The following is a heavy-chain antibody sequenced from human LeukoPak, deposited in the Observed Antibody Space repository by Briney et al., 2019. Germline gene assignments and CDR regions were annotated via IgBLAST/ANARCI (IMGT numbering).Heavy chain of an antibody. CDR2: ISSSSSYT. CDR3: ARALRYSSGWFDY. CDR1: GFTFSDYY. J-gene: IGHJ4*02. Sequence: GGSLRLSCAASGFTFSDYYMSWIRQTPGKGLEWVSHISSSSSYTNYADSVKGRFTISRDNAKNSLYLQMNSLRAEDTAVYYCARALRYSSGWFDYWGQGTLVTVSS. V-gene: IGHV3-11*05. D-gene: IGHD6-19*01.